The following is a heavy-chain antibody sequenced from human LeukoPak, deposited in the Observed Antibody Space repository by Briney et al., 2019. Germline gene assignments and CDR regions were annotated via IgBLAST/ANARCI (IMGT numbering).Heavy chain of an antibody. Sequence: GGPLRLSCAASGFTFSTYVMSWARQAPGKGLECFSPISGSWGYSYYVVCVKGRVTIPRDNSKNTPYLQINKLRADDTALYYCAKDRRAVGATPSPRPYYFDYWGPRTLVTVSS. D-gene: IGHD1-26*01. CDR1: GFTFSTYV. V-gene: IGHV3-23*01. CDR2: ISGSWGYS. CDR3: AKDRRAVGATPSPRPYYFDY. J-gene: IGHJ4*02.